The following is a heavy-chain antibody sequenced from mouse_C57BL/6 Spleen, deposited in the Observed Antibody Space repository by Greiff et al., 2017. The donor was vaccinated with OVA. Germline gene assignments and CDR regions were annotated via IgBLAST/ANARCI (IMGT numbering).Heavy chain of an antibody. J-gene: IGHJ3*01. V-gene: IGHV3-6*01. CDR1: GYSITSGYY. Sequence: EVQLQQSGPGLVKPSQSLSLTCSVTGYSITSGYYWNWIRQFPGNKLAWMGYISYDGSNNYNPSLKNRISITRDTSKNQFFLKLNSVTTEDTATYYCARDSWFAYWGQGTLVTVSA. CDR2: ISYDGSN. CDR3: ARDSWFAY.